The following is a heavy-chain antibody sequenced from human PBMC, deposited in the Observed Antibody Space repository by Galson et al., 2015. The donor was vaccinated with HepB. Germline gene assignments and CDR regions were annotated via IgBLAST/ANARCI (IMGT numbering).Heavy chain of an antibody. CDR1: GFTFDDYA. V-gene: IGHV3-9*01. Sequence: SLRLSCAASGFTFDDYAMHWVRQAPGKGLEWVSGISWNSGSIGYADSVKGRFTISRDNAKNSLYLQMNSLRAEDTALYYCAKDREGYQLRIWDPYYFDYWGQGTLVTVSS. CDR2: ISWNSGSI. J-gene: IGHJ4*02. CDR3: AKDREGYQLRIWDPYYFDY. D-gene: IGHD2-2*01.